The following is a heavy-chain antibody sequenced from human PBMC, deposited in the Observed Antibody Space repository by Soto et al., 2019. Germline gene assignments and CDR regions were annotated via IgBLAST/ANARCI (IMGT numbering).Heavy chain of an antibody. D-gene: IGHD3-22*01. Sequence: PSESLSLTCAVYGGSFCGYYWSWIRQPPGKGLEWIGEINHSGSTNYNPSLKSRVTISVDTSKNQFSLKLSSVTAADTAVYYCARIKIVGVNGMDVRGQGTTVTVSS. CDR2: INHSGST. CDR1: GGSFCGYY. V-gene: IGHV4-34*01. CDR3: ARIKIVGVNGMDV. J-gene: IGHJ6*02.